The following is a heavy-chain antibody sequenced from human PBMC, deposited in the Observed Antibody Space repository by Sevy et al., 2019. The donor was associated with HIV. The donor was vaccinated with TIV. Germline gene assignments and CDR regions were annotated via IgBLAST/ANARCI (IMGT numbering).Heavy chain of an antibody. CDR2: INSDGSST. Sequence: GGSLRLSCAASGFTFSSYWMHWVRQAPGKGLVWVSRINSDGSSTSYADSVKGRFTISRDNAKNTLYLQMNSRRAEDTAVYYCARDSGGALYGMDVWGQGTTVTVSS. CDR3: ARDSGGALYGMDV. D-gene: IGHD2-15*01. CDR1: GFTFSSYW. J-gene: IGHJ6*02. V-gene: IGHV3-74*01.